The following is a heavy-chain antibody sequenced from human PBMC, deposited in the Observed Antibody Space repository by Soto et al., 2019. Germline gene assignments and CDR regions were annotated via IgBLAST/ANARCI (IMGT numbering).Heavy chain of an antibody. CDR2: IYYSGST. Sequence: SETLSLTCTVSGGSISSYYWSWIRQPPGKGLEWIGYIYYSGSTNYNPSLKSRVTISVDTSKNQFSLKLSSVTAADTAVYYCARQQITSSRRYYYYMDVWGKGTTVTVSS. V-gene: IGHV4-59*08. CDR3: ARQQITSSRRYYYYMDV. J-gene: IGHJ6*03. CDR1: GGSISSYY.